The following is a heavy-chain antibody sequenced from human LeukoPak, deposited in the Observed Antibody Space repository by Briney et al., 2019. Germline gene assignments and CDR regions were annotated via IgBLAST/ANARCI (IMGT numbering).Heavy chain of an antibody. CDR2: INAGNGNT. CDR1: GYTFTSYA. J-gene: IGHJ4*02. CDR3: ARGLRLGELSPFY. V-gene: IGHV1-3*01. Sequence: APVKVSCKASGYTFTSYAMHWVRQAPGQRLEWMGWINAGNGNTKYSQKFQGRVTITRDTSASTAYMELSSLRSEDTAVYYCARGLRLGELSPFYWGQGTLVTVSS. D-gene: IGHD3-16*02.